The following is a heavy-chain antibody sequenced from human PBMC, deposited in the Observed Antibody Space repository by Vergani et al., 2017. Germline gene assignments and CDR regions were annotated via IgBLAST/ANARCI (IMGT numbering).Heavy chain of an antibody. CDR3: ARDPDIVVVPAAPYYYYYSGMDV. CDR2: ISAYNGNT. J-gene: IGHJ6*02. V-gene: IGHV1-18*04. D-gene: IGHD2-2*01. Sequence: QVQLVQSGAEVKKPGASVNVSCKASGYSFTSYGIIWVRQAPGQGLEWMGWISAYNGNTNYAQKLQGRVTMTTDTSTSTAYMELRSLRSDDTAVYYCARDPDIVVVPAAPYYYYYSGMDVWGQ. CDR1: GYSFTSYG.